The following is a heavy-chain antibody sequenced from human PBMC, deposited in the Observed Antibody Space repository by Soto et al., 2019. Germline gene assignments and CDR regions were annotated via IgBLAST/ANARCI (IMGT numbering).Heavy chain of an antibody. CDR3: AKDLAWEHYYHYHGMDV. J-gene: IGHJ6*02. V-gene: IGHV3-30*18. D-gene: IGHD1-26*01. Sequence: GGSLRLSCGASGFTFSSYGMHWVRQAPGKGLEWVAVISYDGTNKYYADSVKGRFTISRDNSKNSVYLQMNSLRAEDTAVYYCAKDLAWEHYYHYHGMDVWGQGTTVTVSS. CDR1: GFTFSSYG. CDR2: ISYDGTNK.